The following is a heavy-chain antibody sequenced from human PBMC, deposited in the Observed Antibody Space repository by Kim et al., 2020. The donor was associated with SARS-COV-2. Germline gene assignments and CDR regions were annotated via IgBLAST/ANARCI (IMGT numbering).Heavy chain of an antibody. J-gene: IGHJ5*02. CDR1: GFTFSSYW. D-gene: IGHD6-13*01. CDR3: ARGSFQQGFDP. CDR2: IQSDGSDT. Sequence: GGSLRLSCEASGFTFSSYWMNWVRQGPGKGLVWVSRIQSDGSDTHYADSVKGRFTTTRDNAKNTLHLQLNSLGVEDTARYYCARGSFQQGFDPWGQGTLVTVSS. V-gene: IGHV3-74*01.